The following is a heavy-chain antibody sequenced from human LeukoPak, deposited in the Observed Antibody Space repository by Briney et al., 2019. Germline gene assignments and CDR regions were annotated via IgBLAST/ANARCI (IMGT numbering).Heavy chain of an antibody. V-gene: IGHV3-30-3*01. D-gene: IGHD3-3*01. CDR3: AKGITIFGVVPHDY. CDR1: GFTFSSYA. Sequence: GGSLRLSCAASGFTFSSYAMHWVRQAPGKGLEWVAVISYDGSNKYYADSVKGRFTISRDNSKNTLYLQMNSLRAEDTAVYYCAKGITIFGVVPHDYWGQGTLVTASS. J-gene: IGHJ4*02. CDR2: ISYDGSNK.